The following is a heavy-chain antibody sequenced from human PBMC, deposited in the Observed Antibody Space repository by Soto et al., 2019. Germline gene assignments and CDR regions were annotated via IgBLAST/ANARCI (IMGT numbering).Heavy chain of an antibody. J-gene: IGHJ6*02. CDR3: ARVVDYYDPYYYYGMDV. D-gene: IGHD3-22*01. CDR2: ISSSTSYI. CDR1: GFTFSSYS. Sequence: EVQLVESGGGLVKPGGSLRLSCAASGFTFSSYSMNWVRQAPGKGLEWVSSISSSTSYIYYADSVKGRFTISRDNANNSLYLQMNSLRAADTAVYYCARVVDYYDPYYYYGMDVWGQGTTVTVSS. V-gene: IGHV3-21*01.